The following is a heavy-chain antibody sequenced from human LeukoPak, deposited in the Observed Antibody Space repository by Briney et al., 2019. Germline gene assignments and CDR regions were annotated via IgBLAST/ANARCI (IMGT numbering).Heavy chain of an antibody. Sequence: GASVKVSCKASGYSFTSHYMHWVRQAPGQGLEWMGVINPVGGVTTYAQRFQGRVTMTRDTSTSTFDMELSSLKSEDTAVYYCARLWSYYDNSGFFEDYWGQGTLVTVSS. CDR3: ARLWSYYDNSGFFEDY. V-gene: IGHV1-46*01. D-gene: IGHD3-22*01. J-gene: IGHJ4*02. CDR1: GYSFTSHY. CDR2: INPVGGVT.